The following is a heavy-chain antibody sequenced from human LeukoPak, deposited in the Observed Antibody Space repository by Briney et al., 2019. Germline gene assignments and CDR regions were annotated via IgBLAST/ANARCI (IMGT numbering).Heavy chain of an antibody. D-gene: IGHD2-15*01. Sequence: SETLSLTCTVSGYSISSGYYWGWIRQPPGKWLEWIGSIYHSGSTYYNPSLKSRVTISVDTSKNQFSLKLSSVTAADTAVYYCARALVVAATSGYFDYWGQGTLVTVSS. CDR3: ARALVVAATSGYFDY. CDR1: GYSISSGYY. J-gene: IGHJ4*02. CDR2: IYHSGST. V-gene: IGHV4-38-2*02.